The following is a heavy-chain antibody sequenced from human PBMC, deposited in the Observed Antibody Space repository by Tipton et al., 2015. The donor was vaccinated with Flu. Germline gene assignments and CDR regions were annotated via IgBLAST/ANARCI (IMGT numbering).Heavy chain of an antibody. V-gene: IGHV4-39*07. CDR3: ARLVIDHSGSGNYGMDV. CDR1: GDSISSSAYF. J-gene: IGHJ6*02. CDR2: IYYDGST. Sequence: GLVKPSETLSLTCTVSGDSISSSAYFWGWVRQPPGKGLQWIAIIYYDGSTYYNPSLRSRVTISQETSKNQFSLYVNSVSAADTAVYYCARLVIDHSGSGNYGMDVWGQGSSVTVSS. D-gene: IGHD3-10*01.